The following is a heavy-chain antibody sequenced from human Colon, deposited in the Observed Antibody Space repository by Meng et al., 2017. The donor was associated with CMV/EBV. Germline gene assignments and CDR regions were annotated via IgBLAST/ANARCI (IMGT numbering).Heavy chain of an antibody. CDR2: IYYSGST. J-gene: IGHJ3*01. D-gene: IGHD5-12*01. V-gene: IGHV4-38-2*02. CDR1: GYSISSGYF. CDR3: ARRGTGGYDSVRAFDL. Sequence: SETLSLTCTVSGYSISSGYFWGWIRQPPGQGLEWIGSIYYSGSTSFNPSLNSRVTISIDTSKNQFSLKLASVTAADTAVYYCARRGTGGYDSVRAFDLWGQGTLVTVSS.